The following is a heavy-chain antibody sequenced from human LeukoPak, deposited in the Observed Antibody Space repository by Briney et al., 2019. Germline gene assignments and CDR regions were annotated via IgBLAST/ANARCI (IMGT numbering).Heavy chain of an antibody. V-gene: IGHV1-2*02. CDR2: INPNSGGT. CDR3: AGGHYESSGYYLGY. D-gene: IGHD3-22*01. CDR1: GYTFTGYY. J-gene: IGHJ4*02. Sequence: GASVKVSCKASGYTFTGYYMHWVRQAPGQGLEWMGWINPNSGGTNYAQKFQGRVTMTRDTSISTAYMELSSLRSEDTAVYYCAGGHYESSGYYLGYWGQGTLATVSS.